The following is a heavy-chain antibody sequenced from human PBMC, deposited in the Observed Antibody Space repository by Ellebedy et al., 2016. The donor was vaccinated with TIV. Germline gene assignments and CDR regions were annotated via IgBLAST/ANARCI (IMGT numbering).Heavy chain of an antibody. CDR2: ISGSGGSK. Sequence: PGGSLRLSCAASGFIFSNYDMNRVRQAQGKGLQWVSAISGSGGSKNYADSVRGRFTISRDNSKNTLYLQMNSLRAEDTAVYFCATGTAGATTIWGQGSQVTVSS. V-gene: IGHV3-23*01. CDR3: ATGTAGATTI. J-gene: IGHJ4*02. D-gene: IGHD1-26*01. CDR1: GFIFSNYD.